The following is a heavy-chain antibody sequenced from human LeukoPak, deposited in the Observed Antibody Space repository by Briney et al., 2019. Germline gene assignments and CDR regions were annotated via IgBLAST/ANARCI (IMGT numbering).Heavy chain of an antibody. CDR3: ARGAPGIVVVPAAIITYYYYGMDV. CDR2: INHSGST. D-gene: IGHD2-2*01. Sequence: SETLSLTCAVYGGSFSGYYWSWIRQPPGKGLEWIGEINHSGSTNYNPSLKSRVTISVDTSKNQFSLKLSSVTAADTAVYYCARGAPGIVVVPAAIITYYYYGMDVWGQGTTVTVSS. V-gene: IGHV4-34*01. CDR1: GGSFSGYY. J-gene: IGHJ6*02.